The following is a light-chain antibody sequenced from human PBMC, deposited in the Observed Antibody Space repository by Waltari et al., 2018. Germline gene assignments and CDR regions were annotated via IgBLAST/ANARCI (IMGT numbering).Light chain of an antibody. J-gene: IGKJ1*01. CDR1: QSVSSS. CDR3: QQYSNWPRT. V-gene: IGKV3-15*01. Sequence: EIVLTQSPATLSLSPGERATLSCRASQSVSSSLAWYQQKPGQAPRLLIYGASSRATCIPDRFSGSGSGTDFTLTISSLEPEDFAVYYCQQYSNWPRTFGQGTKVEIK. CDR2: GAS.